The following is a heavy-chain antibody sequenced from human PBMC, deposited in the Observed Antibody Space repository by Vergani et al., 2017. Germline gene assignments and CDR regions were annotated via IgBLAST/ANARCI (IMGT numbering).Heavy chain of an antibody. Sequence: QVRLQESGPGLVKPSETLSLTCSVSGGPMRGYYWSWIRQPPGKELEWIGYMCHSGSTNYNPSLETRVTIPGDTSKNQVSLKLNSVTAADTAVDYCGRGADVDGLGSRLLDLWGQGILVTVSS. CDR1: GGPMRGYY. V-gene: IGHV4-59*01. CDR3: GRGADVDGLGSRLLDL. J-gene: IGHJ5*02. D-gene: IGHD3-10*01. CDR2: MCHSGST.